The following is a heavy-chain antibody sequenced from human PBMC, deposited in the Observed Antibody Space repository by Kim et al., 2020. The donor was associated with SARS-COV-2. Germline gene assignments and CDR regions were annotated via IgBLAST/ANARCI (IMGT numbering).Heavy chain of an antibody. CDR2: INTNTGNP. CDR3: ASSDWKYSSGWSGVDY. CDR1: GYTFTSYA. D-gene: IGHD6-19*01. Sequence: ASVKVSCKASGYTFTSYAMNWVRQAPGQGLEWMGWINTNTGNPTYAQGFTGRFVFSLDTSVSTAYLQISSLKAEDTAVYYCASSDWKYSSGWSGVDYWGQGTLVTVSS. V-gene: IGHV7-4-1*02. J-gene: IGHJ4*02.